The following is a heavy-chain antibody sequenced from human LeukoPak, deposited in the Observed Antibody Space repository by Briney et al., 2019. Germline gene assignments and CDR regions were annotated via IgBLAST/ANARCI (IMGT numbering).Heavy chain of an antibody. V-gene: IGHV4-39*01. CDR2: VCYSGST. CDR1: GGSISSSSYC. D-gene: IGHD5-18*01. CDR3: AKQYSGDSRSPFFDY. Sequence: SETLSLTCTVSGGSISSSSYCWGWIRQPPGKGLEWIGSVCYSGSTYYNPSLKSRVTISVDTSKNQFSLKLSSVTAADTAVYYCAKQYSGDSRSPFFDYWGQGTLVTVSS. J-gene: IGHJ4*02.